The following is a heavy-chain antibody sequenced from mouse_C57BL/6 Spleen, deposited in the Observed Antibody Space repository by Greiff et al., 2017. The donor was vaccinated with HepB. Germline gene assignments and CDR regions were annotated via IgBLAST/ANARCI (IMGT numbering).Heavy chain of an antibody. CDR2: IDPSDSYT. CDR3: ARSGYSNYGYYFDY. V-gene: IGHV1-59*01. J-gene: IGHJ2*01. CDR1: GYTFTSYW. Sequence: VQLQQPGAELVRPGTSVKLSCKASGYTFTSYWMHWVKQRPGQGLEWIGVIDPSDSYTNYNQKFKGKATLTVDTSSSTAYMQLSSLTSEDSAVYYCARSGYSNYGYYFDYWGQGTTLTVSS. D-gene: IGHD2-5*01.